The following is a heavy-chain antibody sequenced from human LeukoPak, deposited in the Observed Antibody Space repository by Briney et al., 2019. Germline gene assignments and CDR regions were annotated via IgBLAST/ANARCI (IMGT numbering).Heavy chain of an antibody. CDR2: ISSSGSTI. J-gene: IGHJ4*02. CDR3: ARQYSYGSRAFDY. D-gene: IGHD5-18*01. V-gene: IGHV3-11*01. CDR1: GFTFSDYY. Sequence: GGSLRLSCAASGFTFSDYYMNWIRRAPGKGLKWVSYISSSGSTIYYADSVKGRFTISRDNAKNSLYLQMNSLRVEDTAVYYCARQYSYGSRAFDYWGQGTLVTVSS.